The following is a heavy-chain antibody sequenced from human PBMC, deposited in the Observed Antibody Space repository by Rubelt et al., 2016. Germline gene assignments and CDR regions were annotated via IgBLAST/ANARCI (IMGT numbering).Heavy chain of an antibody. D-gene: IGHD1-26*01. CDR1: GGSFSGYY. CDR2: INHSGST. V-gene: IGHV4-34*01. CDR3: ARDCIVGATCAFDI. J-gene: IGHJ3*02. Sequence: QVQLQQWGAGLLKPSETLSLTCAVYGGSFSGYYWSWIRQPPGKGLEWIGEINHSGSTNYNPSLKSRVTISVDTSKNQFPRKRSSGTAADTAVYYCARDCIVGATCAFDIWGQGTMVTVSS.